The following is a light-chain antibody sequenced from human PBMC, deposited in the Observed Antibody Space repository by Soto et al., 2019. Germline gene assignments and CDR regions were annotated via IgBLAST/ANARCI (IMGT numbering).Light chain of an antibody. CDR2: AAS. V-gene: IGKV1-39*01. CDR1: QSISSY. CDR3: QQSYSTLA. J-gene: IGKJ3*01. Sequence: DIQMSQSPSCVSASGVYGFTIGFRASQSISSYLHWYQQKPGKAPKLLIYAASSLQSGGPSRFSGSGSVTDFTLTIISRQSEDFAIYNGQQSYSTLAFGPGTKVDI.